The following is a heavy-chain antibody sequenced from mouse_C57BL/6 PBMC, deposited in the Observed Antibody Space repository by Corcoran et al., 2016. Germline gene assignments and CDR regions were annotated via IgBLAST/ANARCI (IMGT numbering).Heavy chain of an antibody. CDR3: ARHYDYDVGYFDV. CDR2: IYPGDGDT. D-gene: IGHD2-4*01. V-gene: IGHV1-80*01. CDR1: GYAFSSYW. J-gene: IGHJ1*03. Sequence: QVQLQQSGAELVKPGASVKISCKASGYAFSSYWMNWVKQRPGKGLELIGQIYPGDGDTNYNGKFKGKATLTADKSSSTAYMQLSSLTSEDSAVYFCARHYDYDVGYFDVWGTGTTVTVSS.